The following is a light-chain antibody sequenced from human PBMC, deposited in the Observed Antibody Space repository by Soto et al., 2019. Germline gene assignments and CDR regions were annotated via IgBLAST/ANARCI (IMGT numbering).Light chain of an antibody. CDR2: DAS. CDR1: QSVASSH. V-gene: IGKV3-20*01. J-gene: IGKJ3*01. CDR3: QQYGSAPFT. Sequence: EIVLKQSPGTLSLSPGESATLSCSASQSVASSHLAWYRQKPGQTPRLLIYDASSRATGIPDRISGSGSGTDFTLTTSRLEPEDFAVYYCQQYGSAPFTVGTGTKVDIK.